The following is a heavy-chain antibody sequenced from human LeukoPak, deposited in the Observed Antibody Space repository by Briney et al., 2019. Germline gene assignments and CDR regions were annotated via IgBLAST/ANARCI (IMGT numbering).Heavy chain of an antibody. CDR1: GFTFSSYA. Sequence: GGSLRLSCAASGFTFSSYAMHWVRQAPGKGLEWVAVISYDGSNKYYADSVKGRFTISRDKSKNTLYLQMNSLRAEDTAVYYCARVDVVVVAALDYWGQGTLVTVSS. J-gene: IGHJ4*02. CDR2: ISYDGSNK. CDR3: ARVDVVVVAALDY. D-gene: IGHD2-15*01. V-gene: IGHV3-30*04.